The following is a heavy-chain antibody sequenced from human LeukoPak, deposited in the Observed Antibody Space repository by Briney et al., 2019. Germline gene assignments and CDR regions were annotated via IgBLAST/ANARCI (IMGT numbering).Heavy chain of an antibody. CDR2: IILISRTA. CDR1: GGTLSRHV. D-gene: IGHD1-1*01. J-gene: IGHJ5*02. CDR3: ATGRVSNTTWVSGFDS. Sequence: ASVTVSCKASGGTLSRHVFSWLRQAPGQGPEWMGGIILISRTANYAQKFQVRLTITMAESTFYMEFSRLRFEDTAVYYCATGRVSNTTWVSGFDSWGQGSLVTAAS. V-gene: IGHV1-69*05.